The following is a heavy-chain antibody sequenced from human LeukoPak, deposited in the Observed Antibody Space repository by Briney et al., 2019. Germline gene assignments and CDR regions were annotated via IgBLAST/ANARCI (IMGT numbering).Heavy chain of an antibody. D-gene: IGHD7-27*01. J-gene: IGHJ4*02. CDR3: AKDATPFNSIWDYFDS. CDR2: IGGGDDI. Sequence: GGSLRLSCAASGFTFSNYAMNWVRHAPGKGLEWVAGIGGGDDIHYADSVKGRFTGSRDDSKNTLYLQMSSLRIEDTAVYYCAKDATPFNSIWDYFDSWGQGTLVTVSA. V-gene: IGHV3-23*01. CDR1: GFTFSNYA.